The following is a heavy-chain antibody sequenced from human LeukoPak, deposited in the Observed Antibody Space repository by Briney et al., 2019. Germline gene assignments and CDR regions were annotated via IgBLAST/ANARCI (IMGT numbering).Heavy chain of an antibody. V-gene: IGHV1-69*05. Sequence: GASVKVSCKASGGTFSSYGISWVRQAPGQGLEWMGGIIPIFGTAKYAQKFRGRVTITTDESTSTAYMELSSLRYEDTAVYYCARGVDTAMITSLVYWGQGTLVTVSS. CDR1: GGTFSSYG. D-gene: IGHD5-18*01. CDR2: IIPIFGTA. J-gene: IGHJ4*02. CDR3: ARGVDTAMITSLVY.